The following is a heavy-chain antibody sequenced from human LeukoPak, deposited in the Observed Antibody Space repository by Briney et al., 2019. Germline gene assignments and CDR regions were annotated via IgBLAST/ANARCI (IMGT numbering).Heavy chain of an antibody. D-gene: IGHD3-22*01. V-gene: IGHV3-7*01. CDR3: ARELDYYDSSGPIDY. Sequence: GGSLRLSCIASGFTFSSYWMSWVRQAPGKGLEWVANIKQDGSEKYYVDSVKGRFTISRDNAKNSLYLQMNSLRAEDTAVYYCARELDYYDSSGPIDYWGQGTLVTVSS. J-gene: IGHJ4*02. CDR1: GFTFSSYW. CDR2: IKQDGSEK.